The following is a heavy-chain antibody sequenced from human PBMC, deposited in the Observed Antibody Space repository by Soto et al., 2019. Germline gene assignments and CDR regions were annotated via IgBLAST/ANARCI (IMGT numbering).Heavy chain of an antibody. CDR2: TYYRSKCYH. V-gene: IGHV6-1*01. D-gene: IGHD2-8*01. CDR1: GECVSTNSAT. Sequence: QVQLQQSGTGLVKPSQTLSLTCAISGECVSTNSATWDWIRQSPSRGLEWLGRTYYRSKCYHDYAVSVKGLITINADTSNNLLPLQLNSVTHDDTAVYYCARLIGDSWLDSWGQGTLVTVSS. J-gene: IGHJ5*01. CDR3: ARLIGDSWLDS.